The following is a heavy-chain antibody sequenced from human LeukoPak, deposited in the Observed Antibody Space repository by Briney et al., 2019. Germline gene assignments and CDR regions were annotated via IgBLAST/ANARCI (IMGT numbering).Heavy chain of an antibody. CDR2: LYPSGST. J-gene: IGHJ4*02. V-gene: IGHV4-59*01. CDR3: TGGHYPLEY. Sequence: PSETLSLTCTVSGGSISGDHWNWIRQPPGKGLEWIGLLYPSGSTNYNPSLKSRVTISVDTSRTQFSLKLSSMTAADTAVYYCTGGHYPLEYWGQGTLVTVSS. CDR1: GGSISGDH. D-gene: IGHD1-26*01.